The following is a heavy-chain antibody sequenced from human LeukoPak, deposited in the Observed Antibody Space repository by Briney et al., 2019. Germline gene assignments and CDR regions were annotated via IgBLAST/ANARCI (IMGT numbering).Heavy chain of an antibody. D-gene: IGHD3-22*01. V-gene: IGHV4-59*01. CDR3: ERVGYYDSSGYYPWYFDY. J-gene: IGHJ4*02. Sequence: SETLSLTCTVSGGSISSYYWNWIRQPPGKGLEWIGYIYYSGSTNYNPSLKSRVTISVDTSKNQFSLKLSSVIAADTAVYYCERVGYYDSSGYYPWYFDYWGQGTLVTVSS. CDR1: GGSISSYY. CDR2: IYYSGST.